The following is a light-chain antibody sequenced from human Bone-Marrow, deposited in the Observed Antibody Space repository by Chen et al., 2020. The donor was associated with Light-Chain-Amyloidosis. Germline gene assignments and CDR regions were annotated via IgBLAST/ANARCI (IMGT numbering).Light chain of an antibody. Sequence: SYELTQPPSVSVSPGQTARITCSGDDLPTKYAYWYQQKPGQAPVLVIHRDTEMPSGISERFSGSSSGTTATFTISGVQAEDEADYHCQSADSSGTYEVIFGGGTKLTVL. J-gene: IGLJ2*01. V-gene: IGLV3-25*03. CDR2: RDT. CDR1: DLPTKY. CDR3: QSADSSGTYEVI.